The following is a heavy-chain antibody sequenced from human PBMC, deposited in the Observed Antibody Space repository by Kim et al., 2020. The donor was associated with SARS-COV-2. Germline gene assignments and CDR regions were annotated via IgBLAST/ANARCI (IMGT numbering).Heavy chain of an antibody. CDR3: ARHGGASGAWDWFDP. D-gene: IGHD3-10*01. J-gene: IGHJ5*02. CDR2: IDPSDSYT. V-gene: IGHV5-10-1*01. CDR1: GYSFTSYW. Sequence: GESLKISCKGSGYSFTSYWISWVRQMPGKGLEWMGRIDPSDSYTNYSPSFQGHVTISADKSISTAYLQWSSLKASDTAMYYCARHGGASGAWDWFDPWGQGTLVTVSS.